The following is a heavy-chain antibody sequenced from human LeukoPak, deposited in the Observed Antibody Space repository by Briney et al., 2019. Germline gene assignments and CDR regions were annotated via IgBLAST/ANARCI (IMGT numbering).Heavy chain of an antibody. Sequence: ASVKVSWKASGYTFTSYGISWVRQAPGQGLEWMGWISAYNGNTNYAQKFQGRVTITADESTSTAYMELSSLRSEDTAVYYCARPDEDRGYSYGYNYWGQGTLVTVSS. J-gene: IGHJ4*02. CDR1: GYTFTSYG. D-gene: IGHD5-18*01. CDR3: ARPDEDRGYSYGYNY. CDR2: ISAYNGNT. V-gene: IGHV1-18*01.